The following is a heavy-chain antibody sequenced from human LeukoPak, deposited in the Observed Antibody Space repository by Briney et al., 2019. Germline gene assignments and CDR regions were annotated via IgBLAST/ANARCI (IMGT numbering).Heavy chain of an antibody. J-gene: IGHJ4*02. CDR2: IKSKTDGGTT. CDR1: GFTFSNAW. Sequence: PGGSLRPSCAASGFTFSNAWMTWVRQAPGKGLEWVGRIKSKTDGGTTDYAAPVKGRFNSSRDDSKNTLYLQINSLKTEDTAVYFCPPMYYWGQGTLVTVSS. CDR3: PPMYY. V-gene: IGHV3-15*01.